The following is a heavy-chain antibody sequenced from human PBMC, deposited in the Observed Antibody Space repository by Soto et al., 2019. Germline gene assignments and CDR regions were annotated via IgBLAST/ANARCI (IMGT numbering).Heavy chain of an antibody. V-gene: IGHV1-24*01. CDR2: FDPEDGET. CDR3: AAGGTRWLHSPIDY. CDR1: GHTLTELS. J-gene: IGHJ4*02. D-gene: IGHD1-1*01. Sequence: QVQLLQSGAEVKKPGASVKVSCKVSGHTLTELSMHWVRQAPGRGLEWMGGFDPEDGETIFAKKFQGRVTMTEDTSTDSTYMELTSLRSEDTAVYYCAAGGTRWLHSPIDYWGQGTLVTISS.